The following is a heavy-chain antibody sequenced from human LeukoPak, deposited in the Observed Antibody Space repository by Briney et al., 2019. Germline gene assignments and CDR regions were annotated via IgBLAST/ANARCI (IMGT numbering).Heavy chain of an antibody. V-gene: IGHV1-46*01. Sequence: ASVKVSCKASGYTFASYYMHWVRQAPGQGLEWMGIINPSGGSTSYAQKSQGRVTMTRDTSTSTVYMELSSLRSDDTAVYYCARALFGVGTYYYYGMDVWGQGTTVTVSS. D-gene: IGHD2-8*01. J-gene: IGHJ6*02. CDR3: ARALFGVGTYYYYGMDV. CDR1: GYTFASYY. CDR2: INPSGGST.